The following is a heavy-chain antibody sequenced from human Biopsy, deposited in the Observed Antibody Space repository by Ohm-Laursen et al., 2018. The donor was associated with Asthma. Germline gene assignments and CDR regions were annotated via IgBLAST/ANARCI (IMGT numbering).Heavy chain of an antibody. V-gene: IGHV4-31*03. CDR2: IHHSGTS. Sequence: SQTLSLTCTVSGDSITSGGCCWNWIRQHPGKGLEWIGYIHHSGTSYFNPSLKSRVSFSRDTSKNRFSLRLSSVTAADTAQYYCVRQSGYRSGWPKLLFVYYGMDVWGPGTTVTVSS. J-gene: IGHJ6*02. D-gene: IGHD6-19*01. CDR1: GDSITSGGCC. CDR3: VRQSGYRSGWPKLLFVYYGMDV.